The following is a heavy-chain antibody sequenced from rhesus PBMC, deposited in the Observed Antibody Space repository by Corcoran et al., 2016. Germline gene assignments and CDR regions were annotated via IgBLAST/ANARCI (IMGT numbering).Heavy chain of an antibody. CDR1: GGSISDSYR. Sequence: QVQLQESGPGVVKPSETLSLTCAVSGGSISDSYRWSWIRQPPGKELEWIGYIYGSSTSPNYNPSRKSRVTISTDTSKNQFSLKLSAVPAADAAVYYCARGSRYVDYWGQGVLVTVSS. J-gene: IGHJ4*01. V-gene: IGHV4S10*01. D-gene: IGHD2-39*01. CDR2: IYGSSTSP. CDR3: ARGSRYVDY.